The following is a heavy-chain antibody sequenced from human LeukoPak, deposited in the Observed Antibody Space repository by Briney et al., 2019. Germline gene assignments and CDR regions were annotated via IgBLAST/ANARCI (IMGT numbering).Heavy chain of an antibody. D-gene: IGHD3-3*01. J-gene: IGHJ3*02. V-gene: IGHV1-69*13. Sequence: PEASVKVSCKASAGTFSSYAISWVRQAPGQGLEWMGRIIPIFGTANYAQKFQGRVTITADESTSTAYMELSSLRSEDTAVYYCARLTIFGNDAFDIWGQGTMVTVS. CDR2: IIPIFGTA. CDR3: ARLTIFGNDAFDI. CDR1: AGTFSSYA.